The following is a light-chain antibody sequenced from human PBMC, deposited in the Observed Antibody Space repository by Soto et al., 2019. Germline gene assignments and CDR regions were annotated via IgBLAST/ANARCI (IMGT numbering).Light chain of an antibody. CDR1: SSDVGGYNF. CDR2: DVS. Sequence: QSALTQSASVSASPGQSITISCTGTSSDVGGYNFVSWYQQHPGKAPQLMIYDVSNRPSGVSNRFSGSKSGNTASLTISGLQAEDEADYYCSSYTSSDTLVVFGGGTKLTVL. CDR3: SSYTSSDTLVV. V-gene: IGLV2-14*01. J-gene: IGLJ2*01.